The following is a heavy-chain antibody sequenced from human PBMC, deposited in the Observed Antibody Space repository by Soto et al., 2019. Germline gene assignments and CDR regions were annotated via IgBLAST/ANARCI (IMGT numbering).Heavy chain of an antibody. CDR2: ISYDGRNK. V-gene: IGHV3-30*03. J-gene: IGHJ5*02. D-gene: IGHD2-21*01. CDR1: GFVSNDYD. CDR3: SRGIKGGLDA. Sequence: QVQLAESGGGLVQPGRSLRLSCATSGFVSNDYDIHWVRQAPGKGLAWLASISYDGRNKYYADSVKGRFTISRDNSKNTMSLQINSLGAEYTAVYYCSRGIKGGLDAWGPGTLVTVSS.